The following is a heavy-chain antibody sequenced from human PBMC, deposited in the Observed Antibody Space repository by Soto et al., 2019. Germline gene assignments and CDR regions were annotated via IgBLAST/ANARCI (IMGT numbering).Heavy chain of an antibody. Sequence: EVQLLDSGGGLVQPGGSLRLSCAASGFAFSTYGMTWVRQAPGKGLEWVSAISGSGGSTYYADSVKGRFTISRDNSKNTLYLQMSSLRVEDTALYYCARARGSYHSDYWGQGTLVTVSS. D-gene: IGHD1-26*01. V-gene: IGHV3-23*01. J-gene: IGHJ4*02. CDR1: GFAFSTYG. CDR3: ARARGSYHSDY. CDR2: ISGSGGST.